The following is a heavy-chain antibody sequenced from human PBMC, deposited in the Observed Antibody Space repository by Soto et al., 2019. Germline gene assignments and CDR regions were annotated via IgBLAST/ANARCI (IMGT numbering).Heavy chain of an antibody. D-gene: IGHD6-19*01. CDR1: GFSFNTYW. J-gene: IGHJ4*02. V-gene: IGHV3-7*01. Sequence: EVQRVESGGGLFQTGWSLRLSCAASGFSFNTYWMSWIRQAPGNGLEWVANINEDGTKQNYVDSVRGRFTISRDNAKTSEQLQKNSMRDEQTCVYYCGTRAGAEADGGPGTKVT. CDR2: INEDGTKQ. CDR3: GTRAGAEAD.